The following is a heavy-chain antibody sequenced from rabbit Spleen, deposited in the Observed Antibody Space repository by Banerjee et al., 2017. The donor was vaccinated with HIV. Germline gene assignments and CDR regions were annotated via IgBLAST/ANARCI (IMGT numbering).Heavy chain of an antibody. D-gene: IGHD2-1*01. CDR1: GFSFSSSYY. CDR2: IYSSSGST. J-gene: IGHJ3*01. Sequence: QEQLEESGGDLVKPGASLTLTCKASGFSFSSSYYMCWVRQAPGKGLEWIGCIYSSSGSTWYASWAKGRFTISKTSSTTMFLQMTSLTGADTATYFCARFDVGGDGAHLWGQGTLVTVS. CDR3: ARFDVGGDGAHL. V-gene: IGHV1S45*01.